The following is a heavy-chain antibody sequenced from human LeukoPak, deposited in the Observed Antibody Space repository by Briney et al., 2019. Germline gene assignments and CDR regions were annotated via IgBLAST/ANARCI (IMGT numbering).Heavy chain of an antibody. J-gene: IGHJ4*02. D-gene: IGHD5-18*01. V-gene: IGHV1-46*01. CDR2: INPSGGST. CDR3: ARDSEYSTSTFVNYYFDY. Sequence: RASVKVSCKASGYTFTSYYMHWVRQAPGRGLEWMGIINPSGGSTSYAQKFQGRVTMTRDTSTSTVYMELSSLRSEDTAVYYCARDSEYSTSTFVNYYFDYWGQGTLVTVSS. CDR1: GYTFTSYY.